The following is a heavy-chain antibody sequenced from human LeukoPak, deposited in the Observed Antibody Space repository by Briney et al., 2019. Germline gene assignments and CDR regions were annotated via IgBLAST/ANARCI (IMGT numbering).Heavy chain of an antibody. D-gene: IGHD2-2*01. CDR1: GDSVSTNSAA. V-gene: IGHV6-1*01. CDR3: ARYGSSSRNFDY. Sequence: SQTLSLTCAISGDSVSTNSAAWNWIRQSPSRGLEWLGRTYYRSKWYNDYAVSVKNRITINPDTSKNQISLQLNSVTPEDTAVYYCARYGSSSRNFDYWGQGTLVTVSS. J-gene: IGHJ4*02. CDR2: TYYRSKWYN.